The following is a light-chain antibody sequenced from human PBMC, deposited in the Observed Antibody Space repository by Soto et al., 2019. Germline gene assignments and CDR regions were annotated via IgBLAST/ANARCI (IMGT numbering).Light chain of an antibody. CDR3: QQLNTYTWT. Sequence: DIQMTQSPSSLSASVGDRVTITCRASKTINNYLNWYRQKTGKDPQVLIYAASNLETGVPSRFSGSGSGTDFNLTISSLQTEDFATYECQQLNTYTWTFGQGTKVDIK. V-gene: IGKV1-39*01. CDR2: AAS. J-gene: IGKJ1*01. CDR1: KTINNY.